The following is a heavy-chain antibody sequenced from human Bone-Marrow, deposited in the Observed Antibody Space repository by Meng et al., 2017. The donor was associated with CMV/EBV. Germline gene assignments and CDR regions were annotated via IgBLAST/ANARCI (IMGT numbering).Heavy chain of an antibody. V-gene: IGHV3-23*01. Sequence: GGSLRLSCAASGFTFSSYAMSWVRQAPGKGLEWVSAISGSGGSTYYADSVKGRFTISRDNSKNTLYLQMNSLRAEDTAVYYCARGHFVMRRMWELRDWFDPWGQGTLVTVSS. CDR1: GFTFSSYA. D-gene: IGHD1-26*01. CDR3: ARGHFVMRRMWELRDWFDP. CDR2: ISGSGGST. J-gene: IGHJ5*02.